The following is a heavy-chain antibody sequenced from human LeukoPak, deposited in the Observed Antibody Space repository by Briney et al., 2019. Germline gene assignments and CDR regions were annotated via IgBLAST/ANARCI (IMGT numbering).Heavy chain of an antibody. J-gene: IGHJ4*02. CDR3: ARDFTQRYSSGSLDY. V-gene: IGHV3-11*01. D-gene: IGHD6-19*01. CDR2: ISSSGSTI. CDR1: GFTFSDYY. Sequence: GGSLRLSCAASGFTFSDYYMSWIRQAPGKGLEWVSYISSSGSTIYYADSVKARFTISRDNAKNSLYLQMNSLRAEDTAVYYCARDFTQRYSSGSLDYWGQGTLVTVSS.